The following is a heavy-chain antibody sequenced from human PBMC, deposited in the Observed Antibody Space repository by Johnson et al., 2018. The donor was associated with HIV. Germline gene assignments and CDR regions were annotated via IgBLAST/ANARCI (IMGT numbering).Heavy chain of an antibody. CDR2: ISNSGGDT. D-gene: IGHD2-15*01. CDR1: GFTFSSYA. J-gene: IGHJ3*02. CDR3: AKVGGGGFDI. V-gene: IGHV3-23*04. Sequence: VQLVESGGGLVEPGGSLRLSCAASGFTFSSYAMSWVRQAPGKGLEWVSTISNSGGDTYYADSVKGRLTISRDNSKNTLYLQMNGLRADDTAVYYCAKVGGGGFDIWGQGTMVTVCS.